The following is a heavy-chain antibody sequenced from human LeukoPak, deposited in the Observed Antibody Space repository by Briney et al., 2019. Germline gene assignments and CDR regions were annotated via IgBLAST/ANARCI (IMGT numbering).Heavy chain of an antibody. J-gene: IGHJ5*02. CDR1: GYSFTSYW. CDR3: ARLQNVLIPAASSNWFDP. V-gene: IGHV5-51*01. D-gene: IGHD2-2*01. Sequence: GESLKISCKGSGYSFTSYWIGWVRQMPGKGLEWMGNLYPGDSDTRYCPSFQGQVTISADKSISTAYLQWSSLKASDTAMYYCARLQNVLIPAASSNWFDPWGQGTLVTVPS. CDR2: LYPGDSDT.